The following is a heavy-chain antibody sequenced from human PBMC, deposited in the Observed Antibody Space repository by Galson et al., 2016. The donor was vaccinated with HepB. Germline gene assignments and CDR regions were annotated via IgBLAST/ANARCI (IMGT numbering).Heavy chain of an antibody. Sequence: SLRLSCAASGFSFSNYNMNWVRQAPGKGPEWVSSISGTSTHIYYADSVKGRFSISRDNSKNTLHLQITGLRAEDTAVYYCARAAGGVMGSYYFDYWGQGTLVTVSS. CDR2: ISGTSTHI. CDR3: ARAAGGVMGSYYFDY. D-gene: IGHD3-16*01. CDR1: GFSFSNYN. V-gene: IGHV3-21*04. J-gene: IGHJ4*02.